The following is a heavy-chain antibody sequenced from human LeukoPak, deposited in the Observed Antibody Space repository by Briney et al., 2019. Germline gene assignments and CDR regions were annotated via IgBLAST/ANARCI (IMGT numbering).Heavy chain of an antibody. CDR1: GYTFTSYG. J-gene: IGHJ4*02. V-gene: IGHV1-18*01. Sequence: ASVKVSCKASGYTFTSYGISWVRQAPGQGLESMGWISAYNGNTNYAQKLQGRVTMTTDTSTSTAYMELRSLRSDDTAVYYCARAASSSWYRVYYFDYWGQGTLVTVSS. CDR2: ISAYNGNT. D-gene: IGHD6-13*01. CDR3: ARAASSSWYRVYYFDY.